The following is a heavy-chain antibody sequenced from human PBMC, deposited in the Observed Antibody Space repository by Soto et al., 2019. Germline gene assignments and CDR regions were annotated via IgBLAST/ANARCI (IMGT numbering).Heavy chain of an antibody. CDR2: ISYDGSNK. D-gene: IGHD1-26*01. V-gene: IGHV3-30*18. CDR3: AKRELRWELLGAFDI. J-gene: IGHJ3*02. CDR1: GFTFSSYG. Sequence: HPGGSLRLSCAASGFTFSSYGMHWVRQAPGKGLEWVAVISYDGSNKYYADSVKGRFTISRDNSKNTLYLQMNSLRAEDTAVYYCAKRELRWELLGAFDIWGQGTMVTVSS.